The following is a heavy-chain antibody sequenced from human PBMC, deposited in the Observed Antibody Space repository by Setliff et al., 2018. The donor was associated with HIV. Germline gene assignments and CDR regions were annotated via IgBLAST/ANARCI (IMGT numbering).Heavy chain of an antibody. Sequence: ASVKVSCKASGYTLTSYAITWVRQAPGQGLEWVGWIDADNGNTNYAQKFRGRVTMTTDTSTNTAYMEVRSLTSDDTAVYYCVRVTADRTNYYYYMDVWDKGTAVTVSS. D-gene: IGHD4-17*01. V-gene: IGHV1-18*01. J-gene: IGHJ6*03. CDR2: IDADNGNT. CDR1: GYTLTSYA. CDR3: VRVTADRTNYYYYMDV.